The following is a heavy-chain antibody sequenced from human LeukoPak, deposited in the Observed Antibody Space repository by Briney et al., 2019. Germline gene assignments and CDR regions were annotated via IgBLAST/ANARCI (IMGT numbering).Heavy chain of an antibody. CDR3: AREEHDYVWGSYRYYYYYGIDV. CDR2: ISFDGIIG. J-gene: IGHJ6*02. V-gene: IGHV3-30*03. D-gene: IGHD3-16*02. CDR1: GFTFSGYG. Sequence: GGSRGLSCAASGFTFSGYGMHGVPQSPGGGLGWGSFISFDGIIGFYANSLKGRFTISRDNSKDTLYLQMDSLRAEDTALYYCAREEHDYVWGSYRYYYYYGIDVWGQGTTVTVSS.